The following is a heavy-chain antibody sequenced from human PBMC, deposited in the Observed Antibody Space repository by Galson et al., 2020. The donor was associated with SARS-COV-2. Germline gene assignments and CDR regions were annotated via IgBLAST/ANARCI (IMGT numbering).Heavy chain of an antibody. V-gene: IGHV3-30-3*01. CDR3: ASCHCSGGSCCFYYGMDV. Sequence: TGGSLRLSCAASGFTFSSYAMHWVRQAPGKGLEWVAVISYDGSNKYYADSVKGRFTISRDNSKNTLYLQMNSLRAEDTAVYYCASCHCSGGSCCFYYGMDVWGQGTTVTVSS. CDR1: GFTFSSYA. D-gene: IGHD2-15*01. CDR2: ISYDGSNK. J-gene: IGHJ6*02.